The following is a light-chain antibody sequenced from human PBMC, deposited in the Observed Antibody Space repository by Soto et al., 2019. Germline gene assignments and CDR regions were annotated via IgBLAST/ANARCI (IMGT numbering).Light chain of an antibody. CDR1: QSVSSY. J-gene: IGKJ2*01. CDR3: QQRSNWPLYT. Sequence: EIVLTQSPATLSLSPGERATLSCRASQSVSSYLAWYQQKPGQAPRRLIYDASNRATGIPARFSGSGSGTDFTLNISSLEHEDCAVYYCQQRSNWPLYTCGQGTKLEIK. CDR2: DAS. V-gene: IGKV3-11*01.